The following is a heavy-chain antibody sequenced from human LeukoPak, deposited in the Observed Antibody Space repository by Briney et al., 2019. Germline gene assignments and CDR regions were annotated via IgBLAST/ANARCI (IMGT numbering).Heavy chain of an antibody. CDR1: GGSFSGYY. Sequence: SETLSLTCAVYGGSFSGYYWSWIRQPPGKGLEWIGEINHSGSTNYNPSIKRRVPISVDTSNNQFSLKLSPVTAADRAVYYCARGFPPRRIYDSSGYYSYYVDYWGQGTLVTVSS. J-gene: IGHJ4*02. CDR2: INHSGST. D-gene: IGHD3-22*01. CDR3: ARGFPPRRIYDSSGYYSYYVDY. V-gene: IGHV4-34*01.